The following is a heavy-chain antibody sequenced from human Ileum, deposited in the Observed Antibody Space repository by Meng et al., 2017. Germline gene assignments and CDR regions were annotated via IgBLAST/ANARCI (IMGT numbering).Heavy chain of an antibody. D-gene: IGHD3-10*01. Sequence: GSLRLSCTVSGYSISSGYYWGWIRQPPGKGLEWIGNIYHSGSTYYNPSLKSRVTISVDTSKNQFSLKLSSVTAADTAVYYCARGETTMLRGVLSYWGQGTLVTVSS. CDR3: ARGETTMLRGVLSY. CDR2: IYHSGST. V-gene: IGHV4-38-2*02. J-gene: IGHJ4*02. CDR1: GYSISSGYY.